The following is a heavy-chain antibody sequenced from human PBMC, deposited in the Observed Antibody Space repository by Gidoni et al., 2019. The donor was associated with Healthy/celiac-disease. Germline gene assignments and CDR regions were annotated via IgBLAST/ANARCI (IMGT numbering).Heavy chain of an antibody. V-gene: IGHV3-21*01. J-gene: IGHJ4*02. Sequence: EVQLVESGGGLVKPGGSLRLSCAASGFTFSSYSMNWVRQAPGKGLEWVSSSSSSSSYIYYADSVKGRFTISRDNAKNSLYLQMNSLRAEDTAVYYCARGFEYSSSSGDYWGQGTLVTVSS. CDR3: ARGFEYSSSSGDY. D-gene: IGHD6-6*01. CDR2: SSSSSSYI. CDR1: GFTFSSYS.